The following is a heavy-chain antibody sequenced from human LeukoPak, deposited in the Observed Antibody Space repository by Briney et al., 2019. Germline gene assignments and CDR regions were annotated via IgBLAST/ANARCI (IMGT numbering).Heavy chain of an antibody. CDR3: AREPYSGSYYHAFDI. CDR1: GFTFSSYS. CDR2: ISSSSSTI. J-gene: IGHJ3*02. Sequence: PGGSLRLSCAASGFTFSSYSMNWVRQAPGKGLEWVSYISSSSSTIYYADSVKGRFTISRDNAKNSLYLQMNSLRAEDTAVYYCAREPYSGSYYHAFDIWGQGTMVTVSS. D-gene: IGHD1-26*01. V-gene: IGHV3-48*01.